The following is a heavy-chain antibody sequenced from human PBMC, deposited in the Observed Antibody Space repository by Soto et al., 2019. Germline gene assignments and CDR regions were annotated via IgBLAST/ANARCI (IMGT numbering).Heavy chain of an antibody. CDR3: ARERYSYGPYYFDY. D-gene: IGHD5-18*01. Sequence: PVESLRLSCAASGFTFSDYYMSWIRQAPGKGLEWVSSITSSGSTTYYTDSVKGRFTISRDNAKNSLYLQMNSLRAEDTAVYYCARERYSYGPYYFDYWGQGTLVTVSS. CDR1: GFTFSDYY. V-gene: IGHV3-11*01. J-gene: IGHJ4*02. CDR2: ITSSGSTT.